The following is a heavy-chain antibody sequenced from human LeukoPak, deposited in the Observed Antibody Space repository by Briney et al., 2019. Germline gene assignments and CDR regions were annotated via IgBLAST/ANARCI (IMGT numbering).Heavy chain of an antibody. CDR3: ARGQGIGYYYDSSGIGYFDY. V-gene: IGHV3-30-3*01. CDR2: ISYDGSNK. J-gene: IGHJ4*02. CDR1: GFTFSSYA. D-gene: IGHD3-22*01. Sequence: PGGSLRLSCAASGFTFSSYAMHWVRQAPGKGLEWVAVISYDGSNKYYADSVKGRFTISRDNSKNTLYLQMNSLRAEDTAVYYCARGQGIGYYYDSSGIGYFDYWGQGTLVTVSS.